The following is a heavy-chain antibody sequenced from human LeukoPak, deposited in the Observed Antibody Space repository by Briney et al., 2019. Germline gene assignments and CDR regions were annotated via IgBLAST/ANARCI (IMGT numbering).Heavy chain of an antibody. CDR3: ARGKVVVVTAMDY. V-gene: IGHV3-33*01. CDR1: GFTFSKYG. Sequence: GGSLRLSCAASGFTFSKYGIHWVRQAPGKGLEWVAVIWYDGSNKYYADSVKGRFTISRDNSKNTLYLQMNSLRAEDTAVYYCARGKVVVVTAMDYWGQGTLVTVSS. D-gene: IGHD2-21*02. CDR2: IWYDGSNK. J-gene: IGHJ4*02.